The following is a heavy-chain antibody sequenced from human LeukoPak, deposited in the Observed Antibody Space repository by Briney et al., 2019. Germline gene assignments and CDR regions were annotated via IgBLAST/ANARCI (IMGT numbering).Heavy chain of an antibody. CDR3: ASPGYSSGWYYFDY. CDR2: INSDGSST. V-gene: IGHV3-74*01. Sequence: PGGSLRLSCAASGXTFSSNWVHWVRQAPGKGQVWVSRINSDGSSTSYVDSVKGRFTISRDNAKNTLYLQMNSLGAEDTAVYYCASPGYSSGWYYFDYWGQGTLVTVSS. J-gene: IGHJ4*02. D-gene: IGHD6-19*01. CDR1: GXTFSSNW.